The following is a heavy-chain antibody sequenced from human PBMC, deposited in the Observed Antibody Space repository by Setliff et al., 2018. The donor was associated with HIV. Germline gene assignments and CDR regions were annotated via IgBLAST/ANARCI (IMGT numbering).Heavy chain of an antibody. CDR2: INHGGST. D-gene: IGHD3-10*01. CDR3: ARSPSYYGSGMFDY. J-gene: IGHJ4*02. V-gene: IGHV4-34*01. CDR1: GGSFSGYY. Sequence: PSETLSLTCAVYGGSFSGYYWNWIRQPPGKGLEWIGEINHGGSTNYNSSLKSRVTITVDTSKNQFSLKLSSVTAADTAVYYCARSPSYYGSGMFDYWGQGTLVTVSS.